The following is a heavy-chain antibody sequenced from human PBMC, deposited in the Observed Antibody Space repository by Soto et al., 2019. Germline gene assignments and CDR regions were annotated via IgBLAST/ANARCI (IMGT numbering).Heavy chain of an antibody. J-gene: IGHJ6*02. CDR1: GFTFSSYY. CDR3: VRGGGRSYYYYGMDV. V-gene: IGHV3-74*03. Sequence: EEQLVESGGGLVQPGGSLRLSCVASGFTFSSYYMHWVRQVPGKGLVWVSRTNGDASSTAYADSVKGRFTISRDNAKNTLNPQMSSLRVEHTAKDYCVRGGGRSYYYYGMDVWGQGTTGTVSS. CDR2: TNGDASST. D-gene: IGHD3-16*01.